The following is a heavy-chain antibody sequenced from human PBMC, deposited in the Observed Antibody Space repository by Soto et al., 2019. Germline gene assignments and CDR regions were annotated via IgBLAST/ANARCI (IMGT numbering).Heavy chain of an antibody. D-gene: IGHD3-10*01. V-gene: IGHV3-9*01. CDR3: AYLPLYGSGFDC. CDR2: INWNGDAT. Sequence: EVQLVESGGGLVQPGRSLRLSCAASGFTFDDYAIHWVRQAPGKGLEWVSGINWNGDATGYADSVKGRFTISRDNAKNSLYLQMNSLTTEDTAVYYCAYLPLYGSGFDCWGQGTLVTVSS. CDR1: GFTFDDYA. J-gene: IGHJ4*02.